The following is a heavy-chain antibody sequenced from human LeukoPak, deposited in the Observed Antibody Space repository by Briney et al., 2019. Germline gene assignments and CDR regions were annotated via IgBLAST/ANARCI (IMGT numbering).Heavy chain of an antibody. D-gene: IGHD5-12*01. Sequence: GGSLRLSCAASGFTFSSYSMNWVRQAPGKGLEWVSSVSGSTSYIDYADSVKGRFTISRDNAKNSLYLQMNSLRAEDTAVYYCARGGYDGKYFDYWGQGTLVTVSS. CDR1: GFTFSSYS. J-gene: IGHJ4*02. V-gene: IGHV3-21*01. CDR3: ARGGYDGKYFDY. CDR2: VSGSTSYI.